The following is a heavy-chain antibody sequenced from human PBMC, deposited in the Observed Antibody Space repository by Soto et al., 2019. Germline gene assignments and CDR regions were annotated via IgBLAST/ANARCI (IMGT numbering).Heavy chain of an antibody. D-gene: IGHD1-1*01. CDR1: GFTFSTYT. Sequence: PGGSLRLSCASSGFTFSTYTMNWVRQAPGKGLEWVSSINGRSNYKYYTDSVKGRFTISRDNAKNSLYLQMNSLRAEDTAVYYCARELERPFDYWGQGTLVTV. CDR3: ARELERPFDY. V-gene: IGHV3-21*01. CDR2: INGRSNYK. J-gene: IGHJ4*02.